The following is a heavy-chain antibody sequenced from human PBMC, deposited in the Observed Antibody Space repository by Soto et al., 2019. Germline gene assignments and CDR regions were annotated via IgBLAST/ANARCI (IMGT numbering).Heavy chain of an antibody. Sequence: QVQLVQSGAEVKKPGASVKVSCKASGYTFTSYDINWVRQATGQGLEWMGWMNPNSCNTGYAQKFQGRVTMTRNTSISTAYMELSSLRSDDTAAYYCARELYSTVRFDPWGQGTLVTVSS. CDR2: MNPNSCNT. J-gene: IGHJ5*02. D-gene: IGHD6-13*01. V-gene: IGHV1-8*01. CDR1: GYTFTSYD. CDR3: ARELYSTVRFDP.